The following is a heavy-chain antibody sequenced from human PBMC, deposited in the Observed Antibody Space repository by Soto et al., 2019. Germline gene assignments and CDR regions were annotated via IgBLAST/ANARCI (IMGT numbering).Heavy chain of an antibody. CDR1: GFTFSNAW. J-gene: IGHJ4*02. CDR2: IKSKTDGGTT. Sequence: GGSLRLSCAASGFTFSNAWMSWVRQAPGKGLEWVGRIKSKTDGGTTDYAAPVKGRFTISRDDSKNTLYLQMNSLKTEDTAVYYCTTSYYDSSGYYPFDYWGQGTLVTVSS. V-gene: IGHV3-15*01. CDR3: TTSYYDSSGYYPFDY. D-gene: IGHD3-22*01.